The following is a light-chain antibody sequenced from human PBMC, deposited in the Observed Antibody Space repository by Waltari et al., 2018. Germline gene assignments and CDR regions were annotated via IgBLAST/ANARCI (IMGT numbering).Light chain of an antibody. CDR1: EGITSY. J-gene: IGKJ4*01. Sequence: AIRMTQSPSPFPASTGDRVNITCRANEGITSYLAWYKQKPGKAPKLLIYAASTLHSGVPSRFSGSGSGTDFTLTISCLQSEDFATYYCQQYFSYPLTFGGGTKVEIK. CDR3: QQYFSYPLT. V-gene: IGKV1-8*01. CDR2: AAS.